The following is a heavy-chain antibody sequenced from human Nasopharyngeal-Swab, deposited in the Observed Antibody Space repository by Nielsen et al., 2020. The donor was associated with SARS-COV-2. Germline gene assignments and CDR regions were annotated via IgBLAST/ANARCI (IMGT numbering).Heavy chain of an antibody. CDR2: VVYSGRT. J-gene: IGHJ4*02. D-gene: IGHD1-1*01. CDR1: GGSVSSDIYS. V-gene: IGHV4-61*01. Sequence: SETLSLTCTVSGGSVSSDIYSWSWIRQPPGKGLAWIGYVVYSGRTTYNPSLKSRVTISVDTSKDQFSLKLNSVTAADTAMYFCARTTTTTPFDSWGQGTLVAVSS. CDR3: ARTTTTTPFDS.